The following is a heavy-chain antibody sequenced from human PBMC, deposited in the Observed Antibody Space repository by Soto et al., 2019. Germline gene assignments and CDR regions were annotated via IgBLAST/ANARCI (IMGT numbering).Heavy chain of an antibody. CDR2: IYYNGFT. D-gene: IGHD3-22*01. J-gene: IGHJ4*02. CDR1: GGSVRSGHYY. CDR3: ARGVDDSSGYHPGY. Sequence: QVHLQESGPGRVKPSETLSLTCTVSGGSVRSGHYYWSWIRQPPGTGLEWIGYIYYNGFTKYNPSLTSRVTISVDASKNQLSLRLCSVTAADTAVYYCARGVDDSSGYHPGYWGQGTLVTVSS. V-gene: IGHV4-61*01.